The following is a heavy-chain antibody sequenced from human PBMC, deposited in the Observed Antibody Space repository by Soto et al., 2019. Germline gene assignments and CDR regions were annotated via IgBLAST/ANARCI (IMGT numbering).Heavy chain of an antibody. CDR3: ARDGLPDDFRSGGYWFDP. Sequence: PGGSLRLSCAASGFTFSTFALHWVRQAPGEGLEWVALISHDGRIEKYADSVKGRFTISRDNSKNTLYMQMDSLRLEDTGVYYCARDGLPDDFRSGGYWFDPWCQGTQVTVSS. CDR2: ISHDGRIE. V-gene: IGHV3-30-3*01. CDR1: GFTFSTFA. J-gene: IGHJ5*02. D-gene: IGHD3-3*01.